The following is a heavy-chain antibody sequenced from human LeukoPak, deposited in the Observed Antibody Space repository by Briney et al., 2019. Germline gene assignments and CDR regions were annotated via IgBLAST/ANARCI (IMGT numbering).Heavy chain of an antibody. CDR3: VKGRISEDGLDF. V-gene: IGHV3-48*04. CDR2: ISVSGTI. D-gene: IGHD6-13*01. J-gene: IGHJ4*02. CDR1: GFRFGGYS. Sequence: GGSLRLSCTASGFRFGGYSIHWVRQAPGKGLEWLSYISVSGTIHADSVMGRVTVSRDNAKNSLYLQMNSLRAEDTAVCYCVKGRISEDGLDFWGQGTLVTVSS.